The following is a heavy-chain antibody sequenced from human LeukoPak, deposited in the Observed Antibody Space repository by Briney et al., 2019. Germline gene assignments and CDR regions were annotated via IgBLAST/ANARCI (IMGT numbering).Heavy chain of an antibody. V-gene: IGHV3-21*01. CDR1: GFTFSSYS. D-gene: IGHD2-2*01. CDR3: ARDGAYCSSTSCYLGLFDY. J-gene: IGHJ4*02. CDR2: ISGSSSYI. Sequence: GGSLRLSCAASGFTFSSYSMSWVRQAPGKGLEWVSSISGSSSYIYYADSVKGRFTISRDNAKNSLYLQMNSLRAEDTAVYYCARDGAYCSSTSCYLGLFDYWGQGTLVTVSS.